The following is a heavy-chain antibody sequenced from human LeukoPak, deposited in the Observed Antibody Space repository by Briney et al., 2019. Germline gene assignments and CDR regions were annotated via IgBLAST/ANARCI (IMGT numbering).Heavy chain of an antibody. J-gene: IGHJ4*02. D-gene: IGHD4-11*01. V-gene: IGHV3-7*01. CDR2: IRPDGSEH. Sequence: GGSLRLSRGASGFTFTNFWMNWLRPAPGGGGEGGANIRPDGSEHFYVDSVKGRFTISRDNAKNSVYLQMNSLRADDTAVYYCAGRDSARNPWAYWGQGTLVTVST. CDR3: AGRDSARNPWAY. CDR1: GFTFTNFW.